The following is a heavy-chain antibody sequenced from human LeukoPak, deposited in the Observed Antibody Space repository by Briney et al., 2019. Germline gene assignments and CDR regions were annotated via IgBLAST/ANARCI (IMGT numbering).Heavy chain of an antibody. D-gene: IGHD3-22*01. Sequence: TLSLTCAVSGGSISSGGYSWSWIRQPPGKGLEWIGYIYHSGSTYYNPSLKSRVTISVDRSKNQFSLKLSSVTAADTAVYYCARGADYDSSGYGMDVWGQGTTVTVSS. J-gene: IGHJ6*02. V-gene: IGHV4-30-2*01. CDR2: IYHSGST. CDR3: ARGADYDSSGYGMDV. CDR1: GGSISSGGYS.